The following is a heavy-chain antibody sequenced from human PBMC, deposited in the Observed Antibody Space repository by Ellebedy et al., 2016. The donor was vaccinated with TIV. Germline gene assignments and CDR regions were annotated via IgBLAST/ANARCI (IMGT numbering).Heavy chain of an antibody. CDR1: GYSISSGHY. D-gene: IGHD1-26*01. J-gene: IGHJ4*02. V-gene: IGHV4-38-2*02. Sequence: GSLRLSCSVSGYSISSGHYWGWIRQPPGKGLEWIADIHHSGSTYYNPSLKSRVSISVDTSKNHLSLKLSSVTAADTAVYFCARAGSYAVHYWGQGTLVTVSS. CDR2: IHHSGST. CDR3: ARAGSYAVHY.